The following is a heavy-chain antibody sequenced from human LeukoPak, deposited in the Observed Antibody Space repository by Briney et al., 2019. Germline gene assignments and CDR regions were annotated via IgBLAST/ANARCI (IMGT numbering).Heavy chain of an antibody. D-gene: IGHD3-22*01. CDR2: ISGSGGST. Sequence: GGSLRLSCAASGFTFSSYAMSWVRQAPGKGLEWVSAISGSGGSTYYADSVKGRFTISRDNSKSTLYLQMNSLRAEDTAVYYCAKWLGYYDSSGYYLGYWGQGTLVTVSS. CDR3: AKWLGYYDSSGYYLGY. V-gene: IGHV3-23*01. J-gene: IGHJ4*02. CDR1: GFTFSSYA.